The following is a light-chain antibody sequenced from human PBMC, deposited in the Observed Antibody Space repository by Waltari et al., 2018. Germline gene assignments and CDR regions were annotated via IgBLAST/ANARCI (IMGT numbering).Light chain of an antibody. CDR1: PSNLGTGYD. J-gene: IGLJ2*01. CDR2: SNR. CDR3: QSYDGSLGAVI. Sequence: QPVLTQPPSVSGAPGQTVTISCSGSPSNLGTGYDVHWYQQLPGTAPKLLIFSNRYRPSGVPDRFSATKSGTSASLTMSGLRAEDETDYYCQSYDGSLGAVIFGGGTKLTVL. V-gene: IGLV1-40*01.